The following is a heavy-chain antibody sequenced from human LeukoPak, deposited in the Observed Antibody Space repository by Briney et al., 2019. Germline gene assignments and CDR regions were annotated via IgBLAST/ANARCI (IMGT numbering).Heavy chain of an antibody. Sequence: SETPSLTCTVSGGSISSYYWSWIRQPPGKGLEWIGYIYYSGSTNYNPSLKSRVTISVDTSKNQFSLKLSSVTAADTAVYYCARDPPHYYGMDVWGQGTTVTVSS. V-gene: IGHV4-59*01. CDR1: GGSISSYY. J-gene: IGHJ6*02. CDR3: ARDPPHYYGMDV. CDR2: IYYSGST.